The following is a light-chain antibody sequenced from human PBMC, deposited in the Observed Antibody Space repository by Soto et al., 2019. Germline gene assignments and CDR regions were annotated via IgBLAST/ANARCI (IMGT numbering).Light chain of an antibody. CDR3: QQYNNWPRAT. V-gene: IGKV3-15*01. Sequence: MTQSPSTLPASVGDRVTITCRASQSISNWLAWYQQKPGQAPRLLMFRTSSRATGFPARFSGSGSGTEFNLTISSLQSEDFGVYYCQQYNNWPRATFGGGTKVDIK. CDR2: RTS. CDR1: QSISNW. J-gene: IGKJ4*01.